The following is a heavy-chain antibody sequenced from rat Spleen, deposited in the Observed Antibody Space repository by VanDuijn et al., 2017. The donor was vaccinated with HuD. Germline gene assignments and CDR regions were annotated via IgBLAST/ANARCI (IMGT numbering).Heavy chain of an antibody. V-gene: IGHV5S10*01. D-gene: IGHD1-4*01. CDR2: IIYDGSRT. J-gene: IGHJ1*01. CDR1: GFTFSDYN. CDR3: ATFTGTYYWYFDF. Sequence: EVQLVESGGGLVQPGRSLKLSCAASGFTFSDYNMAWVRQAPKKGLEWVATIIYDGSRTYYRDSVKGRFTISRDNAKSTLYLQMDSLRSEDTATYYCATFTGTYYWYFDFWGPGTMVTVSS.